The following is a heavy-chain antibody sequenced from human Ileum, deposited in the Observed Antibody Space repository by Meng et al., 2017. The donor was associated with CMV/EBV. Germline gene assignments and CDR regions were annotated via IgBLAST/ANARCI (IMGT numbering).Heavy chain of an antibody. D-gene: IGHD6-19*01. CDR1: GYTFSTNV. J-gene: IGHJ4*02. CDR2: INTKTGKP. V-gene: IGHV7-4-1*02. Sequence: QVQLVQSGSELKEPGASVKVSCKASGYTFSTNVMNWVRQAPGQGLEWMGWINTKTGKPTYAQGFTGRLAFSLDTSASTAFLQINSLKAEDTAVYYCARAHSSGWYSFFDYWGQGTLVTVSS. CDR3: ARAHSSGWYSFFDY.